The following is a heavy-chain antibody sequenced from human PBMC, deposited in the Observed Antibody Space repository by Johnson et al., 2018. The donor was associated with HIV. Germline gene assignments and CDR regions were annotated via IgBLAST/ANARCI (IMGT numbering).Heavy chain of an antibody. V-gene: IGHV3-7*03. J-gene: IGHJ3*01. CDR3: KISSSTGFEF. D-gene: IGHD6-6*01. CDR2: IKQDGSEK. Sequence: MQLVESGGGLVKPGGSLRLSCAASGFTFSSYWMSWVRQAPGKGLEWVANIKQDGSEKYYVDSVKGRFTISRDNAKDSLYLQMNSLRAKDTAVYYCKISSSTGFEFWGQGTMVTVSS. CDR1: GFTFSSYW.